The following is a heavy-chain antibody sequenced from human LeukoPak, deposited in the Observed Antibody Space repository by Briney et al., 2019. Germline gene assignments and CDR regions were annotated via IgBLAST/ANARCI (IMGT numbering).Heavy chain of an antibody. CDR1: GFTFSSYG. CDR3: ARGRIQLWLLDY. J-gene: IGHJ4*02. Sequence: GGSLRLSCAASGFTFSSYGMHWVRQAPGKGLEWVAVIWYDGSNKYYADSVKGRFTISRDNSKNTLYLQMNSLRAEDTAVYYCARGRIQLWLLDYWGQGTLVTVSS. V-gene: IGHV3-33*01. D-gene: IGHD5-18*01. CDR2: IWYDGSNK.